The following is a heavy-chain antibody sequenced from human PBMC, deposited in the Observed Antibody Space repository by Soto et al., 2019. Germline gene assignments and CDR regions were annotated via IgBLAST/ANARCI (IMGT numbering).Heavy chain of an antibody. CDR2: ISGSGGST. V-gene: IGHV3-23*01. CDR1: GFTFSSYA. Sequence: EVQLLECGGGLVQPGGSLRLSCAASGFTFSSYAMSWVRQAPGKGLEWVSAISGSGGSTYYADSVKGRFTISRDNSKNTLYLQMNSLRAEDSAVYYCAKEQGYCSGGSCYAAFYYYYYMDVWGNAPTVTVSS. CDR3: AKEQGYCSGGSCYAAFYYYYYMDV. D-gene: IGHD2-15*01. J-gene: IGHJ6*03.